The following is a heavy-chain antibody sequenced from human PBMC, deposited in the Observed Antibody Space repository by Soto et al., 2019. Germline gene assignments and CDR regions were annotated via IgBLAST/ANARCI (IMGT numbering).Heavy chain of an antibody. Sequence: QVQLQESGPGLVKPSETLSLTCTVSGGSISNYYWTWIRQPAGKGLEWIGRIYTSGSTNYNPSLKCRFTMSVDTSKNQFSLKLSSVTAADTALYYCARQTTYSSSWYDYWGHGTLVTVSS. CDR2: IYTSGST. CDR3: ARQTTYSSSWYDY. J-gene: IGHJ5*01. CDR1: GGSISNYY. V-gene: IGHV4-4*07. D-gene: IGHD6-13*01.